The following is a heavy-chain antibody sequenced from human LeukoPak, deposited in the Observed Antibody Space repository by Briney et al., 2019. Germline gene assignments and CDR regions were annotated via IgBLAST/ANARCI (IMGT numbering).Heavy chain of an antibody. J-gene: IGHJ4*02. CDR1: GYTFSSYG. V-gene: IGHV1-8*01. CDR3: TRGLRREQQLLRAFDD. CDR2: MNPNSGNT. D-gene: IGHD6-13*01. Sequence: ASVKVSCKASGYTFSSYGINWVRQATGQGLEWMGWMNPNSGNTGYAQKFQGRVSMTSNTSISTAYMGLSSLRSEDTAVYYCTRGLRREQQLLRAFDDWGQGTLVTVSS.